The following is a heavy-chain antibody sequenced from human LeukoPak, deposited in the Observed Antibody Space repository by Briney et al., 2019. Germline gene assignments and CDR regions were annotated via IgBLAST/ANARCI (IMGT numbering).Heavy chain of an antibody. J-gene: IGHJ4*02. V-gene: IGHV3-64*01. CDR3: ARDRFPGYSSSWDLDY. CDR2: ISSNGGST. CDR1: GFTFSSYA. D-gene: IGHD6-13*01. Sequence: GGSLRLSCAASGFTFSSYAMHWVRQAPGKGLEYVSAISSNGGSTYYANSVKGRFTISRDNSKNTLYLQMGSLRAGDMAVYYCARDRFPGYSSSWDLDYWGQGTLVTVSS.